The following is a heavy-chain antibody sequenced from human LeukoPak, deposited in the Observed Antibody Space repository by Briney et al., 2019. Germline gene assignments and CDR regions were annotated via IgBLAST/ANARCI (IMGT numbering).Heavy chain of an antibody. CDR1: GYTFTSYD. V-gene: IGHV1-8*01. Sequence: GASVKVSCKASGYTFTSYDINWVRQATGQGLEWMGWMNPNSGNTGYAQKFQGRVTMTRNTSISTAYMELSSLRSEDTAVYYCARGRGYRPHILWFGELNYGMDVWGQGTTVTVSS. CDR3: ARGRGYRPHILWFGELNYGMDV. D-gene: IGHD3-10*01. CDR2: MNPNSGNT. J-gene: IGHJ6*02.